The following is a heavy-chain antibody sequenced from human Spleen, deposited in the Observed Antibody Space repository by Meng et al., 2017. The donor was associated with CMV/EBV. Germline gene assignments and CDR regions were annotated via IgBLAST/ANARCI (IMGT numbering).Heavy chain of an antibody. J-gene: IGHJ5*02. Sequence: FNSYGITWVRQAPGRGLEWVGWISSYNSNTNYAQKFLGRVTLTTDTSTSIAYMELRSLRSDDTAVYYCATIAYCGGDCYQVHPLYDHWGQGTLVTVSS. V-gene: IGHV1-18*01. CDR2: ISSYNSNT. CDR1: FNSYG. D-gene: IGHD2-21*01. CDR3: ATIAYCGGDCYQVHPLYDH.